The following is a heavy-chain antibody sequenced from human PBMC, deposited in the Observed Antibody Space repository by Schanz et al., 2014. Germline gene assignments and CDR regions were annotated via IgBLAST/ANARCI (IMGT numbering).Heavy chain of an antibody. CDR3: AREIPAGGHFDY. CDR2: LYTGGST. D-gene: IGHD2-15*01. Sequence: EVQLVESGGGLIHPGGSLRLSCAVSGFTVSTNYMTWVRQAPGKGLECVSVLYTGGSTFYAESVRGRFFISRDSSKNTLYLRMISLRAEDTAMFYCAREIPAGGHFDYWGQGTLVSVSS. J-gene: IGHJ4*02. CDR1: GFTVSTNY. V-gene: IGHV3-66*03.